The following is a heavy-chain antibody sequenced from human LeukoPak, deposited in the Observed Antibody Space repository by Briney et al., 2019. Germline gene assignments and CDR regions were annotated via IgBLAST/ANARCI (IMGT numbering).Heavy chain of an antibody. CDR3: ARDHSGYCSGGSCYGRAYYYYGMDV. J-gene: IGHJ6*02. V-gene: IGHV3-30-3*01. CDR1: GFTFSSYA. Sequence: PGGSLRLSCAASGFTFSSYAMHWVRQAPGKGLEWVAVISYDGSNKYCADSVKGRFTISRDNSKNSLYLQMNSLRAEDTAVYYCARDHSGYCSGGSCYGRAYYYYGMDVWGQGTTVTVSS. CDR2: ISYDGSNK. D-gene: IGHD2-15*01.